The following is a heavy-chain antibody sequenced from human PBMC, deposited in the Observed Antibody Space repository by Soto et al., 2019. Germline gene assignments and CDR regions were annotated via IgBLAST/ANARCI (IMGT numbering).Heavy chain of an antibody. J-gene: IGHJ4*02. V-gene: IGHV3-11*06. Sequence: PVESLKISCAASGFTFSDYYMSWIRQAPGKGLEWVSYISSSSSYTNYADSVKGRFTISRDNAKNSLYLQMNSLRAEDTAVYYWARAPRIVGATKASYFAYWGQGTLVTVSS. CDR1: GFTFSDYY. CDR2: ISSSSSYT. D-gene: IGHD1-26*01. CDR3: ARAPRIVGATKASYFAY.